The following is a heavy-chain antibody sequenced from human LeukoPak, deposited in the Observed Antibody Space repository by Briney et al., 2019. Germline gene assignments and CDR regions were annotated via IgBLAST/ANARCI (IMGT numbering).Heavy chain of an antibody. CDR2: INHSGST. Sequence: PSETLSLTCAVYGGSFSGYYWSRIRQPPGKGLEWIGEINHSGSTNYNPSLKSRVTISVDTSKNQFSLKLSSVTAADTAVYYCARSRRVPAAAYYYYGMDVWGQGTTVTVSS. CDR1: GGSFSGYY. V-gene: IGHV4-34*01. J-gene: IGHJ6*02. D-gene: IGHD2-2*01. CDR3: ARSRRVPAAAYYYYGMDV.